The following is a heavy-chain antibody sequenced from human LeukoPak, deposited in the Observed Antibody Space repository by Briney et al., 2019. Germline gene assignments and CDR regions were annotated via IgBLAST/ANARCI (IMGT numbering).Heavy chain of an antibody. V-gene: IGHV4-34*01. D-gene: IGHD6-19*01. CDR2: INHSGST. CDR1: GGSFSGYY. Sequence: SETLSLTCAVYGGSFSGYYRSWIRQPPGKGLEWIGEINHSGSTNYNPSLKSRVTISVDTSKNQFSLKLSSVTAADTAVYYCARGRGSSGWYSRRLYFDYWGQGTLVTVSS. CDR3: ARGRGSSGWYSRRLYFDY. J-gene: IGHJ4*02.